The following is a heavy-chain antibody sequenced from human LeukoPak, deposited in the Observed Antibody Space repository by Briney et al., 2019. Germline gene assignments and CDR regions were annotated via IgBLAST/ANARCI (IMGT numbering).Heavy chain of an antibody. D-gene: IGHD6-19*01. CDR2: IYHSGST. J-gene: IGHJ3*02. V-gene: IGHV4-30-2*01. Sequence: SETLSLTCAVYGGSFSGYSWSWIRQPPGKGLEWIGYIYHSGSTYYNPSLKSRVTISVDRSKNQFSLKLSSVTAADTAVYYCARGGPTPVYSSGWNDAFDIWGQGTMVTVSS. CDR3: ARGGPTPVYSSGWNDAFDI. CDR1: GGSFSGYS.